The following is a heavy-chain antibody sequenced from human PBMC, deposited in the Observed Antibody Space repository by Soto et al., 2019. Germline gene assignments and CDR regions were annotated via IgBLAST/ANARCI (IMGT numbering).Heavy chain of an antibody. J-gene: IGHJ6*02. D-gene: IGHD3-16*01. V-gene: IGHV3-11*06. CDR3: ARDLLQTPWGYYGMDV. CDR2: ISSSSSYT. CDR1: GFTFSDYY. Sequence: RRLSCAASGFTFSDYYMSWIRQAPGKGLEWVSYISSSSSYTNYADPVKGRFTISRDNAKNSLYLQMNSLRAEDTAVYYCARDLLQTPWGYYGMDVWGQGTTVTVSS.